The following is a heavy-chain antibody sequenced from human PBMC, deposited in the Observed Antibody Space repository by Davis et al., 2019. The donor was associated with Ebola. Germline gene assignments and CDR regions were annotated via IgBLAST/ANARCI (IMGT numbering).Heavy chain of an antibody. CDR1: GYTFTNYA. V-gene: IGHV7-4-1*04. Sequence: ASVKVSCKASGYTFTNYAINWVRQAPGQGLEWMGWINTNTGNPTYAKGFTGRFVFSLDTSVNMAYLLINSLKTEDAAVYYCATLPDIWGQGTLVTVSS. CDR3: ATLPDI. J-gene: IGHJ3*02. CDR2: INTNTGNP.